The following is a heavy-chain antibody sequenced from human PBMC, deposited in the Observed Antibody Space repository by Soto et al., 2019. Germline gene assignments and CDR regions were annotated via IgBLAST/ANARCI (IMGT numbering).Heavy chain of an antibody. J-gene: IGHJ6*01. CDR1: GFTFSSYG. CDR2: IWYDGSKI. V-gene: IGHV3-33*01. CDR3: ARPLEQHQLGFGMDV. D-gene: IGHD6-13*01. Sequence: QVQLVQSGGGVVLPGGSLRLSCAASGFTFSSYGMHWVRQAPGKGLEWVAVIWYDGSKIYYADSVKSRFTISRDNSKSTLYLQMNSLRAEDTAVYYCARPLEQHQLGFGMDVWGQGSPVTVSS.